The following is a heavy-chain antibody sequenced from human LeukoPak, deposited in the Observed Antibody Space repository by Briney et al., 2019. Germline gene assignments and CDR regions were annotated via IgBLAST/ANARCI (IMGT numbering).Heavy chain of an antibody. CDR1: GGSFSGYY. D-gene: IGHD6-13*01. V-gene: IGHV4-34*01. CDR3: ARSSYLGGIAAARGMDV. J-gene: IGHJ6*02. CDR2: INHSGST. Sequence: SSETLSLSCAVYGGSFSGYYWSWIRQPPGKGLEWIGEINHSGSTNYNPSLKSRVTISVDTSKNQFSLKLSSVTAADTAVYYCARSSYLGGIAAARGMDVWGQGTTVTVSS.